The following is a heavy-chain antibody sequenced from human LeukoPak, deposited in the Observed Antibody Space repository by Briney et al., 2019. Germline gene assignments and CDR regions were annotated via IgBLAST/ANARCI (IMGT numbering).Heavy chain of an antibody. CDR1: GYTFTSYD. CDR3: ARGRAAAGSKGYYFDY. CDR2: MNPNSGNT. V-gene: IGHV1-8*03. J-gene: IGHJ4*02. Sequence: AASVKVSCKASGYTFTSYDINWVRQATGQGLEWMGWMNPNSGNTGYAQKFQGRVTITRNTSISTAYVELSSLRSEDTAVYYCARGRAAAGSKGYYFDYWGQGTLVTVSS. D-gene: IGHD6-13*01.